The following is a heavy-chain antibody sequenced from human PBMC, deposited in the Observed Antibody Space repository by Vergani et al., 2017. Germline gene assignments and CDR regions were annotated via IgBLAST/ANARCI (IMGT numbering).Heavy chain of an antibody. CDR2: IYHSGST. V-gene: IGHV4-38-2*01. CDR1: GYSISSGYY. CDR3: ARHGNPPSNLAAPLAT. Sequence: QVQLQESGPGLVKPSETLSLTCVVSGYSISSGYYWGWIRQPPGKGLEWIGSIYHSGSTYHNPSLKSRVTISLDTSKNQFSLKVHSVTAADTAVYYCARHGNPPSNLAAPLATWGQGSLVTVSS. D-gene: IGHD4-23*01. J-gene: IGHJ5*02.